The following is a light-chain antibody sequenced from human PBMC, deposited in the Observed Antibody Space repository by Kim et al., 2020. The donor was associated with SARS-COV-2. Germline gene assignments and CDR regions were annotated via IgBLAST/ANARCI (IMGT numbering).Light chain of an antibody. CDR2: GAS. Sequence: SPGEGAPPSCRVSQGVDSSSLAWYQQKPGQAPRLLIYGASTRATGITDRFSGTGSGTDFTLTISRLELEDFAVYYCQYYASSTWAFGQGTKVDIK. J-gene: IGKJ1*01. V-gene: IGKV3-20*01. CDR1: QGVDSSS. CDR3: QYYASSTWA.